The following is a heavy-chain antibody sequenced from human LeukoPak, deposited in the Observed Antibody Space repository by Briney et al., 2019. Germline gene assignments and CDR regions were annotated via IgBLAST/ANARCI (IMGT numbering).Heavy chain of an antibody. Sequence: SETLSLTCAVYGGSFSGYYWSWIRQPPGKGLEWIGEINHSGSTNYNPSLKSRVTISVDTSKNQFSLKLSSVTAADTAVYYCARREDIVLAPTHAFEIWGQGTTVTVSS. CDR3: ARREDIVLAPTHAFEI. D-gene: IGHD2-2*01. V-gene: IGHV4-34*01. J-gene: IGHJ3*02. CDR2: INHSGST. CDR1: GGSFSGYY.